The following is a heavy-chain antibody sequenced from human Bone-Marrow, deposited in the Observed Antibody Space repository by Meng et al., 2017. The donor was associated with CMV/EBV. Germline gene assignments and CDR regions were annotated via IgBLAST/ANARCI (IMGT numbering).Heavy chain of an antibody. CDR1: GGSFSGYY. V-gene: IGHV4-34*01. CDR2: INHSGST. Sequence: QWQLQQWGEGVLKPSETLSLTCAVYGGSFSGYYWSWIRQPPGKGLEWIGEINHSGSTNYNPSLKSRVTISVDTSKNQFSLKLSSVTAADTAVYYCARGRHIAARPFYYWGQGTLVTVSS. D-gene: IGHD6-6*01. J-gene: IGHJ4*02. CDR3: ARGRHIAARPFYY.